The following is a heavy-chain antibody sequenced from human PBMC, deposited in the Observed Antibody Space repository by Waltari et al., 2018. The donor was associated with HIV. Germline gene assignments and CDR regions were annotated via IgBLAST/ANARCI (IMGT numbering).Heavy chain of an antibody. CDR2: MNPTSVNT. CDR3: ASLHYDYGDYEV. V-gene: IGHV1-8*01. J-gene: IGHJ4*02. D-gene: IGHD4-17*01. Sequence: QVQLVQSGAEVKKPGASVQVHCKASEYPFTSYDINWVRQATGQGLEWMGWMNPTSVNTGYAQKFQGRVTMTRNTSISTAYMELSSLRSEDTAVYYCASLHYDYGDYEVWGQGTLVTVSS. CDR1: EYPFTSYD.